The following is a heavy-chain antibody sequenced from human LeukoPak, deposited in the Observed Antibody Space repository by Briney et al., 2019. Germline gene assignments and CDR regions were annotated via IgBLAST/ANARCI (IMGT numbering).Heavy chain of an antibody. Sequence: SETLSLTCTVSGGSISSYYWSWIRQPPGKGLEWIGHIYYSGSTNYNPSLKSRVTISVDTSKNQFSLKLSSVTAADTAVYYCARAETYYDFWSGNPLYYYGMDVWGQGTTVTVSS. V-gene: IGHV4-59*01. CDR1: GGSISSYY. CDR2: IYYSGST. D-gene: IGHD3-3*01. J-gene: IGHJ6*02. CDR3: ARAETYYDFWSGNPLYYYGMDV.